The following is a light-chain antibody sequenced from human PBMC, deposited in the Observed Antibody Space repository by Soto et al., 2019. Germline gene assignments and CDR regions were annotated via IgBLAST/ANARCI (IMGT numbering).Light chain of an antibody. Sequence: QSALTQPASESGSPGQSITISCTGTSSDVGGYNHVSWYQQYPGKAPKVKIYEVNNRPSGVSDRFSGSKSGNTASLTISGLQPEDEADYYCSSYTSSDTWVFGGGTKLTVL. CDR1: SSDVGGYNH. CDR3: SSYTSSDTWV. J-gene: IGLJ3*02. CDR2: EVN. V-gene: IGLV2-14*01.